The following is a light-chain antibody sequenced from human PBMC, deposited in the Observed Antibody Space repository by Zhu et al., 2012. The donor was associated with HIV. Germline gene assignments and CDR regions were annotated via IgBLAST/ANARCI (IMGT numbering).Light chain of an antibody. V-gene: IGKV3-20*01. CDR2: GAS. J-gene: IGKJ4*01. CDR3: QLYGTSSPLT. CDR1: QSVSSTD. Sequence: EIVLTQSPGTLSLSPGERATLSCRASQSVSSTDLAWYQQKPGHPPRLLIYGASNRAADIPYRFSGSGSGTDFTLTISRLEPEDFVVYYCQLYGTSSPLTFGGGTKVE.